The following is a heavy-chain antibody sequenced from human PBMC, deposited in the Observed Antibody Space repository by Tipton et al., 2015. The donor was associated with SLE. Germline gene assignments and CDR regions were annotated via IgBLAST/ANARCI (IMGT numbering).Heavy chain of an antibody. Sequence: GSLRLSCAASGFTFSSYWMHWVRQAPGKGLVWVSRINTDGSSTSYADSVKGQFTISRDNAKNTLYLQMNSLRAEDSGVYYCARDIWSGYYRRFDYWGQGTLVTVS. CDR1: GFTFSSYW. J-gene: IGHJ4*02. V-gene: IGHV3-74*01. CDR3: ARDIWSGYYRRFDY. D-gene: IGHD3-3*01. CDR2: INTDGSST.